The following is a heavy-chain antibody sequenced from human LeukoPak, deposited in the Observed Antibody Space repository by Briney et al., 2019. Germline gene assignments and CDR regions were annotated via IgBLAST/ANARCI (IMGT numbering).Heavy chain of an antibody. Sequence: PGGSLRLSCAVSGFTVTVNYMSWVRQAPGKGLEWGSVIYSGGSTYYADSVKGRFTISRHNSKNTLYLQMNSLRAEDTAVYYCASPSTVTRTYYYYGMDVWGQGTTVTVSS. J-gene: IGHJ6*02. V-gene: IGHV3-53*04. CDR3: ASPSTVTRTYYYYGMDV. CDR1: GFTVTVNY. CDR2: IYSGGST. D-gene: IGHD4-4*01.